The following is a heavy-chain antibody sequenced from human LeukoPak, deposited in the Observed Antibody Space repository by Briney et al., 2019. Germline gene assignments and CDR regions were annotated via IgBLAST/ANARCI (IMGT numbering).Heavy chain of an antibody. CDR1: GFTFSSYA. CDR2: ISYDGSNK. V-gene: IGHV3-30*04. CDR3: ARGRIVVVPAAVNY. D-gene: IGHD2-2*01. J-gene: IGHJ4*02. Sequence: PGGSLRLSCAASGFTFSSYAMHWVRQAPGKGLEWVAVISYDGSNKYYSDSVKGRFSISRDNSKNALYLQMNSLRAEDTAVYYCARGRIVVVPAAVNYWGQGTLVTVSS.